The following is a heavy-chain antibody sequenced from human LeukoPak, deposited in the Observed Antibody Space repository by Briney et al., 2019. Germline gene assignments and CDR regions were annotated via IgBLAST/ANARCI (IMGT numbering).Heavy chain of an antibody. D-gene: IGHD3-22*01. Sequence: PGGSLRLSCAASGFTVSTNYFSWVRQAPGRGLEWISVIYRDGTIYYSDSVKDRFTIPRDNSKNTLFLEMNGLGADDTAVYYCAREWEYYYNRRRGAFDVWGQGTMVTVSS. CDR1: GFTVSTNY. CDR2: IYRDGTI. J-gene: IGHJ3*01. V-gene: IGHV3-66*01. CDR3: AREWEYYYNRRRGAFDV.